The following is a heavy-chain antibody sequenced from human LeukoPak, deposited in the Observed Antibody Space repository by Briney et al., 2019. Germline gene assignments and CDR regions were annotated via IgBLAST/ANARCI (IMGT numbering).Heavy chain of an antibody. V-gene: IGHV3-21*01. CDR2: ISSSSSYI. J-gene: IGHJ6*02. CDR3: AREYYYGSGSHWGMDV. CDR1: GFTFSSYS. Sequence: PGRSLRLSCAASGFTFSSYSMNWVRQAPGKGLEWVSSISSSSSYIYYADSVKGRFTISRDNAKNSLYLQMNSLRAEDTAVYYCAREYYYGSGSHWGMDVWGQGTTVTVSS. D-gene: IGHD3-10*01.